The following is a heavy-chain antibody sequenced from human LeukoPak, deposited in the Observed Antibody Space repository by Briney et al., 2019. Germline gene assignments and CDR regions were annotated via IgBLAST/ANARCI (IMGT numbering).Heavy chain of an antibody. Sequence: GSSVKVSCKASGGTFSSYAISWVRQAPGQGLEWMGRIIPILGIANYAQKFQGRVTITADKSTSTAYMELSSLGSEDTAVYYCARDPTLYGDYWDYFDYWGQGTLVTVSS. D-gene: IGHD4-17*01. J-gene: IGHJ4*02. V-gene: IGHV1-69*04. CDR1: GGTFSSYA. CDR3: ARDPTLYGDYWDYFDY. CDR2: IIPILGIA.